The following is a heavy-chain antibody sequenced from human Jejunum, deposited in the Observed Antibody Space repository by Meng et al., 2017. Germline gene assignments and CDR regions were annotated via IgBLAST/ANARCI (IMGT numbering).Heavy chain of an antibody. CDR2: IGVGSDT. V-gene: IGHV3-13*01. CDR3: VREALSSNWNNWYFDL. Sequence: GESLKISCTASGFTFGSSELLWVRQATGKGLEWASAIGVGSDTYYSDSVKGRFTISRENAKNSLYLQMTSLRAGDTATYYCVREALSSNWNNWYFDLWGHGTLVTVSS. CDR1: GFTFGSSE. D-gene: IGHD6-13*01. J-gene: IGHJ2*01.